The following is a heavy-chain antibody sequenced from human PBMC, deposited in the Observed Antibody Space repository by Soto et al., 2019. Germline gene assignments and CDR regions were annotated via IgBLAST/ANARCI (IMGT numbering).Heavy chain of an antibody. V-gene: IGHV1-69*04. J-gene: IGHJ4*02. CDR1: GYTFTSYG. CDR2: TIPLLNVA. CDR3: ARDSPIGSTFSGYDAIDS. Sequence: SVKVSCKASGYTFTSYGITWVRQAPGQGLEWMGRTIPLLNVADYAQDFQGRLTITADKSTSTTYMELTSLTSKDTAVYYCARDSPIGSTFSGYDAIDSWGQGTLVTVSS. D-gene: IGHD5-12*01.